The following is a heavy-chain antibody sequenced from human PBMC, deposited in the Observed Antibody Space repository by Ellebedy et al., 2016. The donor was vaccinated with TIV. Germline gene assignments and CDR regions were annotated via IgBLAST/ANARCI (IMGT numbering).Heavy chain of an antibody. V-gene: IGHV4-34*01. D-gene: IGHD2-2*02. CDR3: ARVGQRVPAAIGGY. CDR2: INHSGST. CDR1: GGSFSGYY. Sequence: SETLSLTXAVYGGSFSGYYWSWIRQPPGKGLEWIGEINHSGSTNYNPSLKSRVTISVDTSKNQFSLKLSSVTAADTAVYYCARVGQRVPAAIGGYWGQGTLVTVSS. J-gene: IGHJ4*02.